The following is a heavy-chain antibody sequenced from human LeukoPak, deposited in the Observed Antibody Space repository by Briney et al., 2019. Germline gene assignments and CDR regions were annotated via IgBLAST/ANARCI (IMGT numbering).Heavy chain of an antibody. CDR2: IKKDGSEK. CDR1: GFTFSSYW. CDR3: ARDPYRIVVVPHYFDY. J-gene: IGHJ4*02. D-gene: IGHD3-22*01. V-gene: IGHV3-7*01. Sequence: GGSLRLSCAASGFTFSSYWMSWVRQAPGKGLEWVANIKKDGSEKYYVDSVKGRFTTSRDNAKNSLYLQMNSLRAEDTAVYYCARDPYRIVVVPHYFDYWGQGTLVTVSS.